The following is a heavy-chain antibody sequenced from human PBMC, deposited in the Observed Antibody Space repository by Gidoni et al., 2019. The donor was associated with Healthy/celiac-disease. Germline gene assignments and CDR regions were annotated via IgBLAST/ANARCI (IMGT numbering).Heavy chain of an antibody. CDR2: IKQDGSEK. D-gene: IGHD3-22*01. CDR3: ARDRYYYDSSGPFDY. J-gene: IGHJ4*02. CDR1: GFTLSSYW. Sequence: EVQLVESGGGLVQPGASLRLSCAASGFTLSSYWMSWVRQAPGKGLEWVANIKQDGSEKYYVDSVKGRFTISRDNAKNSLYLQMNSLRAEDTAVYYCARDRYYYDSSGPFDYWGQGTLVTVSS. V-gene: IGHV3-7*01.